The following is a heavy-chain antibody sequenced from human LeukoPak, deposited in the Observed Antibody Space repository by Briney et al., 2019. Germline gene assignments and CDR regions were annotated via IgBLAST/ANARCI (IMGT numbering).Heavy chain of an antibody. Sequence: ASVKVSCKASGYTFTGYYMHWVRQAPGQGLEWMGWINTNTGNPTYAQGFTGRFVFSLDTSVSTAYLQISSLKAEDTAVYYCARNHYVWGSYPFDYWGQGTLVTVSS. V-gene: IGHV7-4-1*02. CDR1: GYTFTGYY. CDR2: INTNTGNP. J-gene: IGHJ4*02. D-gene: IGHD3-16*02. CDR3: ARNHYVWGSYPFDY.